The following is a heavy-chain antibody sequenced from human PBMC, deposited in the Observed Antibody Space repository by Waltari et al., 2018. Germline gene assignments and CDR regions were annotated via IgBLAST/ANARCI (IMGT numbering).Heavy chain of an antibody. J-gene: IGHJ4*02. D-gene: IGHD6-13*01. Sequence: QVQLQQWGAGLLKPSETLSLTCAVYGGSFSGYYWSWIRQPPGKGLEWIGEINHSGSTNYNPSLKSRVTISGDTSKNQFSLKLSSVTAADTAVYYGARRRVGIAAAGDYWGQGTLVTVSS. CDR1: GGSFSGYY. CDR2: INHSGST. V-gene: IGHV4-34*01. CDR3: ARRRVGIAAAGDY.